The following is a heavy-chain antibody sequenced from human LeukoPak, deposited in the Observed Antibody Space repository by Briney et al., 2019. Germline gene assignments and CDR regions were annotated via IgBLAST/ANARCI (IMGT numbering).Heavy chain of an antibody. D-gene: IGHD2-15*01. CDR1: GFTFDDYA. Sequence: PGRSLRLSCAASGFTFDDYAMHWVRQAPGKGLEWVSGISWNSGSIGYADSVKGRFTISRDNAKNSLYLQMNSLRAEDMALYYCAKGRERVAATGLDPWGQGTLVTVSS. CDR3: AKGRERVAATGLDP. CDR2: ISWNSGSI. V-gene: IGHV3-9*03. J-gene: IGHJ5*02.